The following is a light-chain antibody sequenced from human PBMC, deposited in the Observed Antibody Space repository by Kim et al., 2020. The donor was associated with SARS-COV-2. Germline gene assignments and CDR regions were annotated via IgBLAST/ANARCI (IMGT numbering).Light chain of an antibody. CDR1: SSDVGGYNY. V-gene: IGLV2-14*03. CDR3: SSYTSSSTFYV. Sequence: QSITSSCTGTSSDVGGYNYVSWYRQHPGKAPKLMIYDVSNRPSGVSNRFSGSKSGNTASLTISGLQAEDEADYYCSSYTSSSTFYVFGTGTKVTVL. J-gene: IGLJ1*01. CDR2: DVS.